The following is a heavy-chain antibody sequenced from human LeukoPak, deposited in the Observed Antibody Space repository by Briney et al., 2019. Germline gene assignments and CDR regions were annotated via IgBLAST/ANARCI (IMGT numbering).Heavy chain of an antibody. Sequence: GGSLRLSCAASGFTVSSNYMSWVRQAPGKGLEWVSVIYSGGSTYYADSVKGRFTISRDNSKNTLYLQMNSLRAEDTAVYYCARAMRDGPDIYFDYWGQGTLVTVSS. J-gene: IGHJ4*02. CDR2: IYSGGST. CDR1: GFTVSSNY. CDR3: ARAMRDGPDIYFDY. V-gene: IGHV3-53*01. D-gene: IGHD3-22*01.